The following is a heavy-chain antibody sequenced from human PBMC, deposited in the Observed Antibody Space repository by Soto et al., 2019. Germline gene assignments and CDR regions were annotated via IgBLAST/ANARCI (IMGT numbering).Heavy chain of an antibody. CDR1: GFTFSSYA. Sequence: EVQVLESGGGLVQPGGSLRLSCAASGFTFSSYAVSWVRQAPGKGLEWVSGISGDGGHTYYADSVKGRFTISRDNSRATLYLRVNSLRAEDTAVYSCAKISVYEPTHAYYYMDVWGRGTTLTVSS. CDR3: AKISVYEPTHAYYYMDV. V-gene: IGHV3-23*01. J-gene: IGHJ6*03. D-gene: IGHD5-12*01. CDR2: ISGDGGHT.